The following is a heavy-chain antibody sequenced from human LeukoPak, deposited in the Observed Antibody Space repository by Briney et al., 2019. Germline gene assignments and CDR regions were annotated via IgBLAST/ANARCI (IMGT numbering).Heavy chain of an antibody. D-gene: IGHD2-2*01. Sequence: SVKVSCKASGYTFTSYGISWVRQAPGQGLEWMGWISAYNGNTNYAQKLQGRVTMTTDTSTSTAYMELRSLRSDDTAVYYCARDGEYQLLWSTNNWFDPWGQGTLVTVSS. CDR3: ARDGEYQLLWSTNNWFDP. CDR2: ISAYNGNT. V-gene: IGHV1-18*01. J-gene: IGHJ5*02. CDR1: GYTFTSYG.